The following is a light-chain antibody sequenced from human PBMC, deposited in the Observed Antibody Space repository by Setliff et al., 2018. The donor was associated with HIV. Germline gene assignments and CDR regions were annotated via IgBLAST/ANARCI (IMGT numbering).Light chain of an antibody. CDR1: SSDSGGHNY. J-gene: IGLJ1*01. V-gene: IGLV2-14*01. Sequence: SVLAQPASVSGSPGQSITISCAGTSSDSGGHNYVSWYQQHPGKAPKLIIYDVTNRPSGVSNRFSGSKSGNTASLTISGLRAEDEADYYCSSYTISSPLDVFGTGTKVTVL. CDR2: DVT. CDR3: SSYTISSPLDV.